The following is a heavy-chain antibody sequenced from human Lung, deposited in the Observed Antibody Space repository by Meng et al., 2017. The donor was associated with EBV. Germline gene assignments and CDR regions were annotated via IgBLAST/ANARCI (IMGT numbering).Heavy chain of an antibody. V-gene: IGHV4-31*02. Sequence: QVQLQESGPGLVKPSETLSLTCTVSGGSVSSGSFYWSWIRQHPGKGLEWIGYIYYSGSTYYNPSLKNRVTISVDTSKNQFSLKLSSVTAADTAVYYCATGRIGLLWFGELGYWGQGTLVTVSS. CDR3: ATGRIGLLWFGELGY. CDR2: IYYSGST. J-gene: IGHJ4*02. D-gene: IGHD3-10*01. CDR1: GGSVSSGSFY.